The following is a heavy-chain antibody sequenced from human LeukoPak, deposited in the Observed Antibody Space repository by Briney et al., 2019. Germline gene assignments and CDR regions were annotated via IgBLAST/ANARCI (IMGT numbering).Heavy chain of an antibody. Sequence: GESLKISCKGSGYSFTSYWIGWVRQMPGKGLEWMGIIYPGDSDARYSPSFQGQVTISADKSISTAYLQWSSLKASDTAMYYCARPHPLSGGVAARPGAFDIWGQGTMVTVSS. CDR2: IYPGDSDA. CDR3: ARPHPLSGGVAARPGAFDI. J-gene: IGHJ3*02. V-gene: IGHV5-51*01. CDR1: GYSFTSYW. D-gene: IGHD6-6*01.